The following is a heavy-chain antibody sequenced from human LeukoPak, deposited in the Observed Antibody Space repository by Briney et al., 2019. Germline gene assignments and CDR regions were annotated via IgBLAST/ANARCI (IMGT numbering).Heavy chain of an antibody. Sequence: RAGGSLRLSCAASGFTFSNYAMSWVRQAPGKGLEWVSAISGMGGSTYYADSVKGRFTISRDNSKNTLYLQMNSLRAEDTAVYYCARDLQPRLWWNHGMDAFDIWGQGTMVTVSS. D-gene: IGHD2-21*01. CDR1: GFTFSNYA. J-gene: IGHJ3*02. V-gene: IGHV3-23*01. CDR2: ISGMGGST. CDR3: ARDLQPRLWWNHGMDAFDI.